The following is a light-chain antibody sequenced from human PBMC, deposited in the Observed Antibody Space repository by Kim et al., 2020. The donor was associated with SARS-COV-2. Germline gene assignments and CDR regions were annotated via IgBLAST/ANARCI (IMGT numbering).Light chain of an antibody. CDR3: QQRSSWPT. J-gene: IGKJ4*01. Sequence: SLSPGARATLSCRASQSVSSYLAWYHQKPGQAPRLLIYDASTRATGIPARFSGSGSGTDFTLTISSLEPEDFAIYYCQQRSSWPTFGGGTKVDIK. V-gene: IGKV3-11*01. CDR1: QSVSSY. CDR2: DAS.